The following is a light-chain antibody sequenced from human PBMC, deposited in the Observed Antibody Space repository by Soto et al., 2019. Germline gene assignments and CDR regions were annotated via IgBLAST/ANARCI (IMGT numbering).Light chain of an antibody. CDR3: QQYNGY. V-gene: IGKV1-5*01. Sequence: QMTQSPSTLSASVGDRVTITCRASQSISPYLAWYQQKPGKAPNLLIYAVYSLESGVPSRFSGSGSGTEFTLTISSLQPDDFATYYCQQYNGYFGPGTKVDIK. J-gene: IGKJ3*01. CDR2: AVY. CDR1: QSISPY.